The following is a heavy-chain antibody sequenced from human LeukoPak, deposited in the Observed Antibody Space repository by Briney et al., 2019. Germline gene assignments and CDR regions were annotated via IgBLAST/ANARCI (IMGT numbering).Heavy chain of an antibody. CDR3: ACLTTADAFDI. D-gene: IGHD3-22*01. CDR2: INHSGST. J-gene: IGHJ3*02. Sequence: SETLSLTCAVYGGSFSGYYWTWIRQPPGKGLEWIGEINHSGSTNYKPSLRNRVTISVDTSKNQFSLKLSSVTAADTAVYYCACLTTADAFDIWGQGTMVTVSS. CDR1: GGSFSGYY. V-gene: IGHV4-34*01.